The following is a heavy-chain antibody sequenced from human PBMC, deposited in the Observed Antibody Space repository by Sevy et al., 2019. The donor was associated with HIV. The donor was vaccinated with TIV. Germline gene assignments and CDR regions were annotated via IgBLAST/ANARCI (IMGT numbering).Heavy chain of an antibody. Sequence: GGSLRLSCAASGFTFSSYGMHWVRQAPGKGLEWVAFIRYDGSNKYYADSVKGRFTISRDNSKNTLYLQMNSLRAEDTVVYYCAKEKEGSYCGGDCYKAFDIWGQGTMVTVSS. CDR3: AKEKEGSYCGGDCYKAFDI. CDR1: GFTFSSYG. J-gene: IGHJ3*02. CDR2: IRYDGSNK. V-gene: IGHV3-30*02. D-gene: IGHD2-21*01.